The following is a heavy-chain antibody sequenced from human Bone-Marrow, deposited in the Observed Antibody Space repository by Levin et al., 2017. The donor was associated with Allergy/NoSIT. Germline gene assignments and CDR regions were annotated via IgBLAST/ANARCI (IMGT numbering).Heavy chain of an antibody. J-gene: IGHJ6*03. CDR3: AKDSVDYYYMDV. CDR2: ISGSGGST. D-gene: IGHD4-23*01. V-gene: IGHV3-23*01. Sequence: GESLKISCAASGFTFSSYAMSWVRQAPGKGLEWVSAISGSGGSTYYADPVKGRFTIYRDNSKNTLYLQMNSLRAEDTAVYYCAKDSVDYYYMDVWGKGTTVTVSS. CDR1: GFTFSSYA.